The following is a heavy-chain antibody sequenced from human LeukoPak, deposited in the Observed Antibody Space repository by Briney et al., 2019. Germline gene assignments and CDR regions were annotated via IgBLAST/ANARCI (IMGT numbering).Heavy chain of an antibody. D-gene: IGHD7-27*01. CDR2: ISSNSDNT. J-gene: IGHJ4*02. CDR3: ARDWGSIKVIADY. CDR1: GYTFTRCC. Sequence: ASVKVSCKATGYTFTRCCISWVRQAPGQGPEWIGWISSNSDNTNYAQNLQGRVTMTTDTSASTAYMELRSLRSDDTALYFCARDWGSIKVIADYWGEGTLVTVPS. V-gene: IGHV1-18*01.